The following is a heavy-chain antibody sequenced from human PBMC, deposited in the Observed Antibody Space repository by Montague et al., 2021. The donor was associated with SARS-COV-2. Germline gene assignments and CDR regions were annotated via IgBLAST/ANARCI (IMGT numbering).Heavy chain of an antibody. J-gene: IGHJ5*02. Sequence: SETLSLTCTVSGGSISSYYWSWIRQPPGKGLEWIGYIYYSGSTNYNPSLKSRVTISVDTSKNQFSLKLSSVTAADTAVYYCAREDYSNAWFEPWGQGTLVTVSS. V-gene: IGHV4-59*01. CDR2: IYYSGST. D-gene: IGHD4-11*01. CDR3: AREDYSNAWFEP. CDR1: GGSISSYY.